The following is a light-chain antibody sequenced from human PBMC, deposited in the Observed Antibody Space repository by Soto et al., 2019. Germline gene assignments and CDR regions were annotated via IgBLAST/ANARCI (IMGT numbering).Light chain of an antibody. J-gene: IGLJ3*02. CDR1: PSNIGSNT. CDR2: SND. Sequence: QSVLTQPPSASGTPGQRVTISCSGTPSNIGSNTVSWYHHLPGTAPKLLIYSNDQRPSGVPDRFSGSKSGTSASLAISGLQSEDEADYYCAIWDLTLSAWVFGGGTKLTVL. V-gene: IGLV1-44*01. CDR3: AIWDLTLSAWV.